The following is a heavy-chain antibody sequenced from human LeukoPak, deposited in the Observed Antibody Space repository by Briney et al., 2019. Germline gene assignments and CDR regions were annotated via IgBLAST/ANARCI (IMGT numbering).Heavy chain of an antibody. J-gene: IGHJ5*02. V-gene: IGHV3-21*04. D-gene: IGHD3-16*01. Sequence: PGGSLRLSCAASGFDFNNYNMNWVRQAPGKGLEWVSSITSSGTYIYYADSVKGRFTISRDNAKNSLYLQMNSLRSEDTAVYYCARGWENLVVERWGRSYNWFDPWGQGTLVTVSS. CDR3: ARGWENLVVERWGRSYNWFDP. CDR1: GFDFNNYN. CDR2: ITSSGTYI.